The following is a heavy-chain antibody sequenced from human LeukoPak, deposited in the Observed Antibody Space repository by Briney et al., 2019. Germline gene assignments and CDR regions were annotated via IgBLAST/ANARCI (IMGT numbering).Heavy chain of an antibody. Sequence: PGRSLRLSCAASGFTFSSYGMHWVRQAPGKGLEWVAVISYDGSNKYDADSVKGRFTISRDNSKNTLYLQMNSLRAEDTAVYYCAKDYYDSSGYYGYWGQGTLVTVSS. CDR1: GFTFSSYG. CDR2: ISYDGSNK. J-gene: IGHJ4*02. CDR3: AKDYYDSSGYYGY. V-gene: IGHV3-30*18. D-gene: IGHD3-22*01.